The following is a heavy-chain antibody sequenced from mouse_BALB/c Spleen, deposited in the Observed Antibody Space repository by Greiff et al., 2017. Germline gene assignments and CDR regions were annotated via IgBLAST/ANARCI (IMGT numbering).Heavy chain of an antibody. V-gene: IGHV5-6-5*01. CDR2: ISSGGST. CDR3: ARDYYGYAMDY. J-gene: IGHJ4*01. CDR1: GFTFSSYA. Sequence: EVKLMESGGGLVKPGGSLKLSCAASGFTFSSYAMSWVRQTPEKRLEWVASISSGGSTYYPDSVKGRFTLSRDNARNILYLQMSSLRSEDTAMYYCARDYYGYAMDYWGQGTSVTVSS. D-gene: IGHD2-1*01.